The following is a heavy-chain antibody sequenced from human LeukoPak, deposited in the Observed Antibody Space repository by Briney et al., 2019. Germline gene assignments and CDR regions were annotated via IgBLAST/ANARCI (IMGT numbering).Heavy chain of an antibody. V-gene: IGHV1-69*13. CDR2: IIPIFGTA. CDR1: GGTFSSYA. J-gene: IGHJ4*02. Sequence: SVKVSCKASGGTFSSYAISWVRQAPGQGLEWMGGIIPIFGTANYAQKFQGRVTITADESTSTAYMELSSLRSEDTAVYYCARPQEYYDFWSGYYLFDCWGQGTLVTVSS. D-gene: IGHD3-3*01. CDR3: ARPQEYYDFWSGYYLFDC.